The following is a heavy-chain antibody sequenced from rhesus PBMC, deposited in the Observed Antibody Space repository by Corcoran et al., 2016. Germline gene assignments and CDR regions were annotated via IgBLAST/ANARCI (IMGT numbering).Heavy chain of an antibody. Sequence: QVQLQESGPGLVKPSETLSLPCTVSGASLTTPWWSWIRQPPGKGLEGIGEINGNSGSTNYKPSRKSRLNMSKDASNNQFSLRLSSVTAAETAVYFCAHLIMLRYYFDYWGQGVLVAVSS. J-gene: IGHJ4*01. CDR2: INGNSGST. V-gene: IGHV4-80*01. CDR1: GASLTTPW. D-gene: IGHD3-22*01. CDR3: AHLIMLRYYFDY.